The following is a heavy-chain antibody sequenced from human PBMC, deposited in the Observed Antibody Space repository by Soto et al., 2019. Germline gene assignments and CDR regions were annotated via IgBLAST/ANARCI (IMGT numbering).Heavy chain of an antibody. J-gene: IGHJ4*02. Sequence: RLSCAASGFTFSRYAMHWVRQAPGEGLEWVAVISRDGSGKYYGDSVKGRFTVSRDNSNNTLYLSMTSLRPDDTAVFYCARSRNGAVPDSINFWGQGTLVTVSS. CDR1: GFTFSRYA. D-gene: IGHD2-8*01. CDR2: ISRDGSGK. CDR3: ARSRNGAVPDSINF. V-gene: IGHV3-30-3*01.